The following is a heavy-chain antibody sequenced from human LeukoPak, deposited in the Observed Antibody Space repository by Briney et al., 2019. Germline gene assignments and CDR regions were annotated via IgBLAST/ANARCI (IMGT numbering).Heavy chain of an antibody. D-gene: IGHD1-26*01. J-gene: IGHJ4*02. CDR1: GFTFSDYY. V-gene: IGHV3-11*01. Sequence: EGSLRLSCAASGFTFSDYYMSWIRQAPGKGLEWVSYISSSGSTIYYADSVKGRFTISRDNAKNSLYLQMNSLRAEDTAVYYCARDYPPGGSYPIDYWGQGTLVTVSS. CDR3: ARDYPPGGSYPIDY. CDR2: ISSSGSTI.